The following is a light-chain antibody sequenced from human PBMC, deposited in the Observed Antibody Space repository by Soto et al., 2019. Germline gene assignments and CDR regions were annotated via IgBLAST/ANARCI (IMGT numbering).Light chain of an antibody. CDR2: GAS. CDR3: QQYESLPLT. CDR1: QSVSSSY. Sequence: EIVLTQSPATPSLSPGQRATLSCRASQSVSSSYLAWYQQKPGQAPRLLIYGASSRATGIPDRFSGSGSGTDFTLTISSLQPEDFATYYCQQYESLPLTFGQGTRLEIK. J-gene: IGKJ5*01. V-gene: IGKV3-20*01.